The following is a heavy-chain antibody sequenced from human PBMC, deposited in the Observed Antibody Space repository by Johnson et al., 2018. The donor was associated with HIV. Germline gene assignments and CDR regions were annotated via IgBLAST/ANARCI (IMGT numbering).Heavy chain of an antibody. D-gene: IGHD6-19*01. Sequence: VQLVESGGGLVQPGGSLKLSYAASGFIFRNYWMPWVRQTPGKGLVWVARIYSDGSATAYADSVKGRVTISRDNAKKTLYLQMNSLRAEDTAVYYCARKQWLEIPSDALDVWGQGTMVTVSS. CDR2: IYSDGSAT. CDR1: GFIFRNYW. V-gene: IGHV3-74*03. J-gene: IGHJ3*01. CDR3: ARKQWLEIPSDALDV.